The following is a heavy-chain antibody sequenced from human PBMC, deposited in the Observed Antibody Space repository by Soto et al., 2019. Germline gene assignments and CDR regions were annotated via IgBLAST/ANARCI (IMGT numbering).Heavy chain of an antibody. D-gene: IGHD4-4*01. J-gene: IGHJ4*02. Sequence: EVQLVESGGGLVKPGGSLRLSCAASGFTFNNAWMNWVRQAPGKGLEWVGRIRSKADGGTTDYAASVNDRFPISRDDSKNTLHLQMNSLKIEDTAVYYCTTEPDYSNYFDYWGQGTLVTVSS. CDR1: GFTFNNAW. V-gene: IGHV3-15*07. CDR3: TTEPDYSNYFDY. CDR2: IRSKADGGTT.